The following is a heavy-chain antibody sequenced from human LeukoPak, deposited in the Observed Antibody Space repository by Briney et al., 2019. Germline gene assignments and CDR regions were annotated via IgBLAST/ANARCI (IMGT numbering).Heavy chain of an antibody. Sequence: SETLSLTCTVSGGSISSGGYYWSWIRQHPGKGLEWIGYIYYSGSPYYNPSLKSRVTISVDTSKNQFPLKLSSVTAADTAVYYCAKGIAVAGPLRSYYFDYWGQGTPVTVSS. CDR2: IYYSGSP. D-gene: IGHD6-19*01. CDR3: AKGIAVAGPLRSYYFDY. CDR1: GGSISSGGYY. V-gene: IGHV4-31*03. J-gene: IGHJ4*02.